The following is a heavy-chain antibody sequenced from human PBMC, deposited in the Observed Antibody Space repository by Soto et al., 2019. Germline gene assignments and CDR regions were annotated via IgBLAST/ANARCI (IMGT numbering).Heavy chain of an antibody. V-gene: IGHV3-23*01. D-gene: IGHD5-12*01. CDR2: ILGRGDT. Sequence: EVQLLESGGGSVQPGGSLRLSCAASGFTFSTFAMSWVRQAPGKGLEWVSGILGRGDTYYEEAVKGWFTISRDNSKNTLFLQLNSLRVEDTAIYYCVKDVRPDGYWDFDYWGQGTLVIVSS. J-gene: IGHJ4*02. CDR1: GFTFSTFA. CDR3: VKDVRPDGYWDFDY.